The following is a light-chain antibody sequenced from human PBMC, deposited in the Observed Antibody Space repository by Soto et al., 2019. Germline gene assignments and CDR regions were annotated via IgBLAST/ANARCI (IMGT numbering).Light chain of an antibody. J-gene: IGKJ5*01. Sequence: DIQMTQSPSSLSASVGDRVTITCRASPGIGNHLAWFQQEPVKAPKALIYAVSGLHSGVPSKFRGSGSGTDFTLTIYSVQPEDFATYYCQQYDSYPTFGQGTRLEIK. CDR1: PGIGNH. CDR2: AVS. V-gene: IGKV1-16*02. CDR3: QQYDSYPT.